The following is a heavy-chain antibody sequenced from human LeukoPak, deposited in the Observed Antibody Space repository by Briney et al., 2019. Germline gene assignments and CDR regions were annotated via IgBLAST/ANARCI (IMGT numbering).Heavy chain of an antibody. J-gene: IGHJ6*02. CDR3: ARDDYDMDV. CDR1: GFTFSDYW. V-gene: IGHV3-7*03. CDR2: IKQDGSEK. Sequence: GGSLRLSCAASGFTFSDYWMSWVRQAPGKGLEGVANIKQDGSEKYYVDSVKGRFTISRDNAKNSLNLQMNSLRAEDTAMYYCARDDYDMDVWGQGTTVTVSS.